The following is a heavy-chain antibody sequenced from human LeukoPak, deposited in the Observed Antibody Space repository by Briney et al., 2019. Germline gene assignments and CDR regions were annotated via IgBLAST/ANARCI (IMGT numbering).Heavy chain of an antibody. CDR1: GFTFSSYS. V-gene: IGHV3-21*01. CDR2: ISSSSSYI. J-gene: IGHJ3*02. CDR3: ARASYSSPGAFDI. D-gene: IGHD6-13*01. Sequence: GGSLRLSCAASGFTFSSYSMSWVRQAPRKGLECVSSISSSSSYIYYADSVKGRFTISRDNAKNSLYLQMNSLRAEDTAVYYCARASYSSPGAFDIWGQGTMVTVSS.